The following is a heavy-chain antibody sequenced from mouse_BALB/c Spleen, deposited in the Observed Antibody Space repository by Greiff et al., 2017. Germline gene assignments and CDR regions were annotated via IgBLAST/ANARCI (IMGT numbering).Heavy chain of an antibody. Sequence: VQLQQSGAELVKPGASVKLSCKTSGYTFTSYWIQWVKQRPGQGLGWIGEIFPGTGTTYYNEKFKGKATLTIDTSSSTAYMQLSSLTSEDSAVYFCARRGGQAWFAYWGQGTLVTVSA. CDR1: GYTFTSYW. CDR3: ARRGGQAWFAY. J-gene: IGHJ3*01. CDR2: IFPGTGTT. D-gene: IGHD1-1*02. V-gene: IGHV1S132*01.